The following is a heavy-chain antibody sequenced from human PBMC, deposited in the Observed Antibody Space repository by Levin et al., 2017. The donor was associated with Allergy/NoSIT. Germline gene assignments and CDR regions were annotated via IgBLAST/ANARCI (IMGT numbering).Heavy chain of an antibody. Sequence: GGSLRLSCAASGFTFSSYSMNWVRQAPGKGLEWVSSISSSSSYIYYADSVKGRFTISRDNAKNSLYLQMNSLRAEDTAVYYCARDSAGEVAAALYWGQGTLVTVSS. CDR2: ISSSSSYI. V-gene: IGHV3-21*01. J-gene: IGHJ4*02. CDR3: ARDSAGEVAAALY. CDR1: GFTFSSYS. D-gene: IGHD6-13*01.